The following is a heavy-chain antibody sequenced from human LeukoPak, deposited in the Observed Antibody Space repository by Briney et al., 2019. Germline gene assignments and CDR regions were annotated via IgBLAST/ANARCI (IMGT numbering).Heavy chain of an antibody. V-gene: IGHV3-23*01. CDR1: GFTFSSYA. Sequence: GGSLRLSCAASGFTFSSYAMSWDRQAPGKGLEWVSAISGSGGSTYYADSVKGRFTISRDNSKNTLYLQMNSLRAEDTAVYYCAKYHSNSRWFDPWGQGTLVTVSS. J-gene: IGHJ5*02. CDR2: ISGSGGST. CDR3: AKYHSNSRWFDP. D-gene: IGHD4-11*01.